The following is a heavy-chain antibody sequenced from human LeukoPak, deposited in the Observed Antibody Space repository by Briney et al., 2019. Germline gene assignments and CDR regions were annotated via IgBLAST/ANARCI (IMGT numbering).Heavy chain of an antibody. CDR3: AREIPAFFASTLDS. V-gene: IGHV4-4*02. D-gene: IGHD3-3*02. CDR1: GDSINREIW. J-gene: IGHJ4*02. CDR2: IHHGGST. Sequence: SETLSLTCAVSGDSINREIWWHWVRQPPGKGLEWIGEIHHGGSTYYKPSLRSRVTISVDKSRNHFSLEMNSVTAADTAVYYCAREIPAFFASTLDSWGQGILVTVSS.